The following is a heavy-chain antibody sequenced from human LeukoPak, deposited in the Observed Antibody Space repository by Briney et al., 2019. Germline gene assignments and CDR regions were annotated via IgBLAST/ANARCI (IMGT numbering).Heavy chain of an antibody. CDR2: INPNSGGI. J-gene: IGHJ4*02. CDR1: GYTFTGYY. CDR3: ARDPYSNYFDY. Sequence: ASVKVSCKASGYTFTGYYMHWVRQAPGQGLEWMGWINPNSGGINYAQKFQGRVTMTRDTSISAAYMELSRLRSDDTAVYYCARDPYSNYFDYWGQGTLVTVSS. D-gene: IGHD5-18*01. V-gene: IGHV1-2*02.